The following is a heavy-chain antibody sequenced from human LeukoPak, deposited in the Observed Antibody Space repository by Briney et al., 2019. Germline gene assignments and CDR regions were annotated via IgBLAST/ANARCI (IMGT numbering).Heavy chain of an antibody. CDR3: AKWGDYDIFAGYYDPDY. CDR2: VSGHST. Sequence: GGSLRLSCAVSGFTLRNYAMYWVRQAPGKGLEWVSAVSGHSTYYADSVKGRFTMSRDTSKSTLYLQMNSLRAEDTAVYYCAKWGDYDIFAGYYDPDYWGQGTLVTVSS. V-gene: IGHV3-23*01. J-gene: IGHJ4*02. D-gene: IGHD3-9*01. CDR1: GFTLRNYA.